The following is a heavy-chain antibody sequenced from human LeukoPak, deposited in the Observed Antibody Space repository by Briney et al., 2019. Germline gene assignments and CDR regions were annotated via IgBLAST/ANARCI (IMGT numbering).Heavy chain of an antibody. J-gene: IGHJ5*02. Sequence: SETLSLTCTISGDSISSSNSYWGWIRQPPGKGLEWIGEINHSGSTNYNPSLKSRVTISVDTSKNQFSLKLSSVTAADTAVYYCARGRNRRVVRGVILNWFDPWGQGTLVTVSS. CDR1: GDSISSSNSY. V-gene: IGHV4-39*07. D-gene: IGHD3-10*01. CDR3: ARGRNRRVVRGVILNWFDP. CDR2: INHSGST.